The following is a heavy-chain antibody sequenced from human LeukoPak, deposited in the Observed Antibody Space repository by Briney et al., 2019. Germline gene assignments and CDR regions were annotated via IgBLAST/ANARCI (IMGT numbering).Heavy chain of an antibody. CDR1: GFTFSSYA. Sequence: PGGSLRLSCAASGFTFSSYAMHWVRQAPVKGLEWVAIISYDGSNEYYADSVKGRFTISRDNSKNTLYLQMNSLRAADTAVYYCARYRGTSYLSSFDYWGQGTLVTVSS. D-gene: IGHD6-13*01. CDR3: ARYRGTSYLSSFDY. J-gene: IGHJ4*02. CDR2: ISYDGSNE. V-gene: IGHV3-30*04.